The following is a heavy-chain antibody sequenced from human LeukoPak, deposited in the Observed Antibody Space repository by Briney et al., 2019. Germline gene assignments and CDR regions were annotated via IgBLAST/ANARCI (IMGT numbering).Heavy chain of an antibody. CDR2: IYWDDDK. J-gene: IGHJ5*02. D-gene: IGHD2-2*01. CDR1: GFSLSTSGVG. CDR3: AHRDIVVVPAAFDP. Sequence: GPTLVNPTQTLTLTCTFSGFSLSTSGVGVGWIRQPPGKVLEWLALIYWDDDKRYSPSLKSRLTITKDTSKNQVVLTMTNMDPVDTATYYCAHRDIVVVPAAFDPWGQGTLVTVSS. V-gene: IGHV2-5*02.